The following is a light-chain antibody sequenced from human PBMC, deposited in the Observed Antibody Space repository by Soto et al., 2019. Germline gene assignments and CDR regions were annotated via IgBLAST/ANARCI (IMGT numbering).Light chain of an antibody. J-gene: IGKJ3*01. CDR1: QSVSSK. CDR3: HKYDEWTQT. CDR2: GAS. Sequence: EIVMTQSPAILSVSPGERATLSCRASQSVSSKLVWYQQKPGQAPRLLIYGASTRATGIPARFSGSGSGTAFTLTTTTLHSEDFALYYCHKYDEWTQTFGQEPKLI. V-gene: IGKV3-15*01.